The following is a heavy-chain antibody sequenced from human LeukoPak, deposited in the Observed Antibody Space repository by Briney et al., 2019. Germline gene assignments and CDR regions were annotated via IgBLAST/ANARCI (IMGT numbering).Heavy chain of an antibody. V-gene: IGHV3-11*04. D-gene: IGHD3-10*01. CDR2: ISSSGSTI. J-gene: IGHJ4*02. Sequence: LSLTCTVSGGSISSSSYYWGWIRQPPGKGLEWVSYISSSGSTIYYADSVKGRFTISRDNAKNSLYLQMNSLRAEDTAVYYCARAHNTAFPITMPACDYWGQGTLVTVSS. CDR3: ARAHNTAFPITMPACDY. CDR1: GGSISSSSYY.